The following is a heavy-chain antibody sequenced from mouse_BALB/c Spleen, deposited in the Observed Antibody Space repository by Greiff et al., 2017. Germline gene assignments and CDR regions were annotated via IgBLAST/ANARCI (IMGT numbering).Heavy chain of an antibody. CDR3: ARDRGYEYDYYAMDY. Sequence: QVQLKESGPGLVAPSQSLSITCTVSGFSLTSYGVHWVRQPPGKGLEWLGVIWAGGSTNYNSALMSRLSISKDNSKSQVFLKMNSLQTDDTAMYYCARDRGYEYDYYAMDYWGQGTSVTVSS. V-gene: IGHV2-9*02. CDR1: GFSLTSYG. CDR2: IWAGGST. D-gene: IGHD2-14*01. J-gene: IGHJ4*01.